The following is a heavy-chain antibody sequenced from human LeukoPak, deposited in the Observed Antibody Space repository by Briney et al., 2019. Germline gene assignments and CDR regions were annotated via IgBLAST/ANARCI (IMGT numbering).Heavy chain of an antibody. J-gene: IGHJ1*01. V-gene: IGHV4-34*01. CDR3: ARGHSPVTTKVSYFQH. D-gene: IGHD4-17*01. CDR1: GGSFSGYY. Sequence: SETLSLTCAVYGGSFSGYYWSWIRQPPGKGLEWIGEINHSGSTNYNPSLKSRVTILVDTSKNQFSLKLSSVTAADTAVYYCARGHSPVTTKVSYFQHWRQGTLVTVSS. CDR2: INHSGST.